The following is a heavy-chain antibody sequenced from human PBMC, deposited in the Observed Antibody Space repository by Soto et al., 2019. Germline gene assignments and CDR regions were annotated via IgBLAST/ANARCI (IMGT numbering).Heavy chain of an antibody. D-gene: IGHD6-19*01. V-gene: IGHV4-4*07. CDR2: IYTSGST. CDR3: ARRASSGWGGCFDY. J-gene: IGHJ4*02. Sequence: PSETLSLTCTVSGGSISSYYWSWIRQPAGKGLEWIGRIYTSGSTNYNPSLKSRVTMSVDTSKNQFSLKLSSVTAADTAVYYCARRASSGWGGCFDYWGQGTLVTVSS. CDR1: GGSISSYY.